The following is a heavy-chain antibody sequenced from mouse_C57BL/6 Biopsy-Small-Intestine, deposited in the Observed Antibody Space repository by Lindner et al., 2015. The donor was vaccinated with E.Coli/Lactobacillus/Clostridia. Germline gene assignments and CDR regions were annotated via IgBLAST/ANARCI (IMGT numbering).Heavy chain of an antibody. V-gene: IGHV1-82*01. D-gene: IGHD2-14*01. CDR2: IYPGDGDT. CDR3: ARGTRLDY. CDR1: GYAFSSSW. Sequence: VQLQESGPELVKPGASVKISCKASGYAFSSSWMNWVKQRPGKGLEWIGRIYPGDGDTNYNGKFKGKATLTVDKSSSTAYMQLSSLTSEDSAVYFCARGTRLDYWGQGTTLTVSS. J-gene: IGHJ2*01.